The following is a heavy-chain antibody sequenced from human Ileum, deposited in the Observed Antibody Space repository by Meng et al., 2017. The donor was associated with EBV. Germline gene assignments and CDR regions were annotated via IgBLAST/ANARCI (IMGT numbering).Heavy chain of an antibody. V-gene: IGHV4-4*02. CDR1: DDSTIRSNW. CDR3: ARGEDYTWDV. D-gene: IGHD3-16*01. Sequence: QVQWHGSGPRLVKPSGTLSLTCSVSDDSTIRSNWWSWVRQPPGKGLEWIGEILHAGVTNYNPSLKSRVSMSVDRSRIQASLNLNSVTAADTAIYYCARGEDYTWDVWGQGILVTVSA. J-gene: IGHJ4*02. CDR2: ILHAGVT.